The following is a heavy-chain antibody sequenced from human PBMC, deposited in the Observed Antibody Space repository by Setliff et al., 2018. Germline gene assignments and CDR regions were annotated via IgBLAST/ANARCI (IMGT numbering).Heavy chain of an antibody. CDR2: ISAYNGNT. D-gene: IGHD3-3*01. V-gene: IGHV1-18*01. CDR1: GYTFTNYG. J-gene: IGHJ4*02. CDR3: ARRETYYNFWSGYYAY. Sequence: ASVKVSCKASGYTFTNYGISWVRQAPGQGLEWMGWISAYNGNTNYAQKLQGRVTMTTDTSMSTAYMELRSLRSDDTAVYYCARRETYYNFWSGYYAYWGQGTLVTVSS.